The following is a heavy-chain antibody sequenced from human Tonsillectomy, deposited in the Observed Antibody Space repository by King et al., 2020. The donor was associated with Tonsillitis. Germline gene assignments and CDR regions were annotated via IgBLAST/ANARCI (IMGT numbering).Heavy chain of an antibody. CDR2: LYGRGTP. J-gene: IGHJ4*02. V-gene: IGHV3-53*01. Sequence: VQLVESGGGLIQPGGSLRLSCAASGLTVSNNDMSWVRQAPGKGLEWVSLLYGRGTPYYADSVRGRFTISRDNTKNTLYLQMNSLRAEDTAVYYCARGGGDRGSFEDYLDHWGQGTLVTVSS. CDR3: ARGGGDRGSFEDYLDH. CDR1: GLTVSNND. D-gene: IGHD3-16*01.